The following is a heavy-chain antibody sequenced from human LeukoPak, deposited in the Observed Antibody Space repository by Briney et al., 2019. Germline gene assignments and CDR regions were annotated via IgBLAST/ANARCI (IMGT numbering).Heavy chain of an antibody. CDR2: INTDWSTT. V-gene: IGHV3-74*01. Sequence: GGSLRLSCAASGFTFSSYWMHWVRRAPGKGLVWASRINTDWSTTTYADSVKGRFTISRDNAKNTLYPQMNSLRAEDTAVYYCARPSGSYPWFDPWGQGTLVTVSS. D-gene: IGHD1-26*01. CDR1: GFTFSSYW. J-gene: IGHJ5*02. CDR3: ARPSGSYPWFDP.